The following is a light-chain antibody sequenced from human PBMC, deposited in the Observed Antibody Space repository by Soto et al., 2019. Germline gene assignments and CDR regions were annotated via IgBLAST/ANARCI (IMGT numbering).Light chain of an antibody. CDR2: EVS. J-gene: IGLJ2*01. V-gene: IGLV2-14*01. CDR1: SRDVGGYNF. CDR3: SSYISSTTYVV. Sequence: QSVLTQPASVSGSPGQSITISCTGTSRDVGGYNFVSWYQLHPGQAPKLMIYEVSNRPSGVSYRFSGSKSGNTAFLTISGLQAEDEADYHCSSYISSTTYVVFGGGTKLTVL.